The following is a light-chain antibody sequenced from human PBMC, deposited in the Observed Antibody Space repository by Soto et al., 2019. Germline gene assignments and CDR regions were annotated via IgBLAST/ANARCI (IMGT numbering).Light chain of an antibody. CDR1: QSLSSSY. CDR3: QQYGSSPLT. V-gene: IGKV3-20*01. CDR2: GAS. J-gene: IGKJ1*01. Sequence: EIVFTQSPGTLSLSPGERATLSCRASQSLSSSYLTWYQQKPGQAPRLLIYGASSRATGIPDRFSGSGSGTDFTLTISRLEPEDFAVYYCQQYGSSPLTFGQGTKVDIK.